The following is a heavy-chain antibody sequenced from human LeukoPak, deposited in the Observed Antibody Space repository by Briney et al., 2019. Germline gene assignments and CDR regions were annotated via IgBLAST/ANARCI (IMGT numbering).Heavy chain of an antibody. CDR2: ISSSSSYT. Sequence: GGSLRLSCAASGFTFSDYYMSWIRRAPGKGLEWVSYISSSSSYTNYADSVKGRFTISRDNAKNSLYLQMNSLRAEDTAVYYCARVVQLERQRIYYYYYGMDVWGKGTTVTVSS. J-gene: IGHJ6*04. CDR1: GFTFSDYY. CDR3: ARVVQLERQRIYYYYYGMDV. V-gene: IGHV3-11*06. D-gene: IGHD1-1*01.